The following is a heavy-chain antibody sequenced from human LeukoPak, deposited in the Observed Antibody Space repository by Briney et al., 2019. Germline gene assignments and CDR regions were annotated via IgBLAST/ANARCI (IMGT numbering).Heavy chain of an antibody. CDR1: GFTFSSYS. Sequence: GGSLRLSCAASGFTFSSYSMNWVRQAPGKGLEWVSSISSSSSYIYYADSVKGRFTISRDNAKNSLYLQMNSLRAEDTAVYYCARSIKGYYYYYMDVWGEGTTVTVSS. V-gene: IGHV3-21*01. D-gene: IGHD3-3*02. CDR3: ARSIKGYYYYYMDV. J-gene: IGHJ6*03. CDR2: ISSSSSYI.